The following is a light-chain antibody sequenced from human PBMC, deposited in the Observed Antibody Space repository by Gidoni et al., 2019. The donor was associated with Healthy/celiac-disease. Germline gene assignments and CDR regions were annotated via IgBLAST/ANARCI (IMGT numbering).Light chain of an antibody. CDR2: SAS. V-gene: IGKV3-20*01. Sequence: DIVLTQSPGTLSLSPGERATLSCRASHSVSSGYLAWYQQKPGQAPRLLIYSASSRATGIPDRFSGSGSGTAVTRTISRLEPEDFAVYYCQQLFTFGPGTKVDIK. CDR3: QQLFT. CDR1: HSVSSGY. J-gene: IGKJ3*01.